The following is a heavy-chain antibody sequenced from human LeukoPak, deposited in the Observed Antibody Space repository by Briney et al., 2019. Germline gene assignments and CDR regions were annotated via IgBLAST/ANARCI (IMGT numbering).Heavy chain of an antibody. J-gene: IGHJ5*02. D-gene: IGHD5-24*01. Sequence: PSETLSLTCTVSGGSISSGTYFWGWVRQPPGKGLEWIGTIYYSGSTYYNPSLKSRVTISVDSSKNQFSLRLSSVTAADTAVYYCARESLTWLQSRTSWFDPWGQGTLVTVSS. CDR3: ARESLTWLQSRTSWFDP. CDR1: GGSISSGTYF. CDR2: IYYSGST. V-gene: IGHV4-39*07.